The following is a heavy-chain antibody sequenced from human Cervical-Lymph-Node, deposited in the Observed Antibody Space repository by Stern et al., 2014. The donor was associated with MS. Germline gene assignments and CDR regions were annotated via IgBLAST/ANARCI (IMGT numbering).Heavy chain of an antibody. CDR2: IYWDDDD. D-gene: IGHD1-7*01. J-gene: IGHJ6*02. CDR1: GFSLSADGVG. CDR3: AHSFGSVSGTYSGLDV. Sequence: QVTLKESGPSLVRPTQTVTLTCTVSGFSLSADGVGVGWIRQAPGKALEWLALIYWDDDDRYSQSLKNRLAIRKDTSKNQVVLTMTDMDPEDTGTYYCAHSFGSVSGTYSGLDVWGQGTPVTVS. V-gene: IGHV2-5*02.